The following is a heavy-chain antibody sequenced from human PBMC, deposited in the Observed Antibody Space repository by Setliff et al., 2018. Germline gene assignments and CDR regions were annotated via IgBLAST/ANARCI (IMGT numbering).Heavy chain of an antibody. Sequence: ASVNVSCKTSGYSFTSFDVNWVRQATGQGLEWLGYIKPSDGGTKYAQKFQGRVTMTRDISTSTFYMELSSLTSEDTALYYCARGVGAVGDFWGQGTLVTVSS. D-gene: IGHD1-26*01. CDR1: GYSFTSFD. CDR2: IKPSDGGT. V-gene: IGHV1-8*01. J-gene: IGHJ4*02. CDR3: ARGVGAVGDF.